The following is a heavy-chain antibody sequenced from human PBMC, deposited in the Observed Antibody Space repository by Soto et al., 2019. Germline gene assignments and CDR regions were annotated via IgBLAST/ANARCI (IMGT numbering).Heavy chain of an antibody. CDR2: INPSGGST. V-gene: IGHV1-46*01. CDR3: ARDRDRSSSSALNWFDP. D-gene: IGHD6-6*01. CDR1: GYTFTSYY. Sequence: ASVKVSCKASGYTFTSYYMHWVRQAPGQGLEWMGIINPSGGSTSYAKKFQGRVTMTRDTSTSTVYMELSSLRSEDTAVYYCARDRDRSSSSALNWFDPWGQGTLVTVSS. J-gene: IGHJ5*02.